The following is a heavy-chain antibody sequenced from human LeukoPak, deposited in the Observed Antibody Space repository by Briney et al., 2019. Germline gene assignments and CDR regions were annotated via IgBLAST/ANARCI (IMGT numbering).Heavy chain of an antibody. Sequence: SGPTLVNPTQTLTLTCTFSGFSLTTNAMGVGWIRQPPGKALEWLALIYWDDDRRYSPSLKNRLTITKDTSKNQVVLTVTNMDPVDTATYYCARQAATYGTSWREYYFDFWGQGTLVTVSS. CDR2: IYWDDDR. J-gene: IGHJ4*02. V-gene: IGHV2-5*02. CDR1: GFSLTTNAMG. D-gene: IGHD6-13*01. CDR3: ARQAATYGTSWREYYFDF.